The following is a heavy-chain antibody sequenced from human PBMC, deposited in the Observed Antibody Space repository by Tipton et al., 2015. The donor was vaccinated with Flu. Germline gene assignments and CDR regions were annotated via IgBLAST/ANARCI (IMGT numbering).Heavy chain of an antibody. D-gene: IGHD3-3*01. V-gene: IGHV3-11*01. CDR2: ISSSGSTI. CDR1: GFTFSDDY. Sequence: QVQLVQSGGGLVKPGGYLRLSCAASGFTFSDDYMSWIRQAPGKGLEWVSHISSSGSTINYADSVKGRFTISRDNAKNSLYLQMNSQRAEDTAVYYCARDHPPSITVLGEITDYFGMDVWGQGTTVTVSS. CDR3: ARDHPPSITVLGEITDYFGMDV. J-gene: IGHJ6*02.